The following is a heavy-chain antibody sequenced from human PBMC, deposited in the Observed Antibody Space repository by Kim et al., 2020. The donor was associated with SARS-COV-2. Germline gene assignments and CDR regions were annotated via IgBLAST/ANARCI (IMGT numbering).Heavy chain of an antibody. V-gene: IGHV3-33*01. Sequence: GGSLRLSCAASGFTFSSYGMHWVRQAPGKGLEWVAVIWYDGSNKYYADSVKGRFTISRDNSKNTLYLQMNSLRAEDTAVYYCARDEVGNWNYRYYYYGMDVWGQGTTVTVSS. CDR2: IWYDGSNK. CDR1: GFTFSSYG. D-gene: IGHD1-7*01. J-gene: IGHJ6*02. CDR3: ARDEVGNWNYRYYYYGMDV.